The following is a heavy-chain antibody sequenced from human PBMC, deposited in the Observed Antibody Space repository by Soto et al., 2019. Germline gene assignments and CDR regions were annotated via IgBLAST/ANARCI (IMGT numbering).Heavy chain of an antibody. CDR1: GGTFSSYA. Sequence: GASVEVSCKASGGTFSSYAISWVRQAPGQGLDWMGGIIPIFGTANYAQKFQGRVTITADESTSTAYMELSSLRSEDTAVYYCVRSITIFGVVITNYYYGMDVWGQGTTVTVSS. D-gene: IGHD3-3*01. CDR2: IIPIFGTA. J-gene: IGHJ6*02. V-gene: IGHV1-69*13. CDR3: VRSITIFGVVITNYYYGMDV.